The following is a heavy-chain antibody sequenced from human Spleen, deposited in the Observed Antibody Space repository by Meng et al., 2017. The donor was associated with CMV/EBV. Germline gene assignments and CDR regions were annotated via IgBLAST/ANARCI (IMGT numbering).Heavy chain of an antibody. CDR3: AKARDLSPPPNWFDP. Sequence: ASVKVSCKASGYTFTSYDINWVRQATGQGLEWMGWMNPNSGNTGYAQKFQGRVTMTRNTSISTAYMELSSLRSEDTAVYYCAKARDLSPPPNWFDPWGQGTLVTVSS. CDR2: MNPNSGNT. D-gene: IGHD3-16*02. CDR1: GYTFTSYD. J-gene: IGHJ5*02. V-gene: IGHV1-8*01.